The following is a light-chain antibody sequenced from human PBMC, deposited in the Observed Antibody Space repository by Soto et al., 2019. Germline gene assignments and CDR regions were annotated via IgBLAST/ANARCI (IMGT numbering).Light chain of an antibody. CDR2: DAS. Sequence: EIVLTQSPGTLSLSPGERATLSCRASQSVSSYLAWYQQKPGQAPRLLTYDASNRATGIPARFSGSGSGTDFTLTISSLEPEDFAVYYCQQRSNLITFGQGTRLEI. J-gene: IGKJ5*01. V-gene: IGKV3-11*01. CDR1: QSVSSY. CDR3: QQRSNLIT.